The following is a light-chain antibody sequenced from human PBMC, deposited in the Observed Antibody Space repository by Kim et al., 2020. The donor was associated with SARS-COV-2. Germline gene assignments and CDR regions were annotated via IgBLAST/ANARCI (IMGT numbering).Light chain of an antibody. CDR2: QDS. CDR1: KLGDTY. CDR3: QAWDSSTAV. J-gene: IGLJ2*01. Sequence: SPGQAASITCSGDKLGDTYACWYQQKPGQSPVLVIYQDSKRPSGIPARFSGSNPGNTATLTISGTKAMDEADYYCQAWDSSTAVFGGGTKLTVL. V-gene: IGLV3-1*01.